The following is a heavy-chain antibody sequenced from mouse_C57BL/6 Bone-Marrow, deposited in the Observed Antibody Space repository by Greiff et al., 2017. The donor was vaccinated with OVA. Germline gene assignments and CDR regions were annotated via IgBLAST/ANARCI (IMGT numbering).Heavy chain of an antibody. V-gene: IGHV1-81*01. CDR3: ARWGQLRLRGAY. J-gene: IGHJ2*01. CDR1: GYTFTSYG. D-gene: IGHD3-2*02. CDR2: IYPRSGNT. Sequence: VQLQQSGAELARPGASVKLSCKASGYTFTSYGISWVKQRTGQGLEWIGEIYPRSGNTYYNEKFKGKATLTADKSSSTAYMELRSLTSEDSAVYFCARWGQLRLRGAYWGQSTTLTVSS.